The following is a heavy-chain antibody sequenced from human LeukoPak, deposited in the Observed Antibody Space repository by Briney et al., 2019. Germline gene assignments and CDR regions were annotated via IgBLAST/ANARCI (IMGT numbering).Heavy chain of an antibody. CDR1: GFTFSSYA. V-gene: IGHV3-30*04. D-gene: IGHD4-17*01. CDR2: ISYDGSNK. CDR3: AKDDRDYGNYMDV. Sequence: PGRSLRLSCAASGFTFSSYAMHWVRQAPGKGLEWVAVISYDGSNKYYADSMKGRFTISRDNSKNTLFLQMNSLRAEDTAVYYCAKDDRDYGNYMDVWGKGTTVTISS. J-gene: IGHJ6*03.